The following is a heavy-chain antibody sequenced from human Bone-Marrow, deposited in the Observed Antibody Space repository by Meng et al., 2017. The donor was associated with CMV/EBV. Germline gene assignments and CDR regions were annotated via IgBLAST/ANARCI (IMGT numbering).Heavy chain of an antibody. V-gene: IGHV4-39*07. CDR3: ARGLAAAATKYQFDC. D-gene: IGHD6-13*01. CDR1: GGSISSSRYY. CDR2: IFYSGST. J-gene: IGHJ4*02. Sequence: SETLSLTCTVSGGSISSSRYYWGWIRQPPGKGLEWIGSIFYSGSTSYSPSLESRVAISVDTSKNQFSLKLSSVTAADTAVYYCARGLAAAATKYQFDCWGQGMLVTVSS.